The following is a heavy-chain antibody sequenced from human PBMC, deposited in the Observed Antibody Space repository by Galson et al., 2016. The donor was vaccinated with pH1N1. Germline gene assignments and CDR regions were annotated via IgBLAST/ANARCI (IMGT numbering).Heavy chain of an antibody. V-gene: IGHV3-15*01. D-gene: IGHD2-15*01. Sequence: SLRLSCATSGFTFNNAWLTWVRQAPGKGLEWVGRIKSKSSGGTTDYGAPVRGRFTISRDDSQNTVYLQMNSLKTEDTALYYCTIGFCIGSRCYWDDAFETWGQGTTVTVSS. CDR2: IKSKSSGGTT. CDR3: TIGFCIGSRCYWDDAFET. J-gene: IGHJ3*02. CDR1: GFTFNNAW.